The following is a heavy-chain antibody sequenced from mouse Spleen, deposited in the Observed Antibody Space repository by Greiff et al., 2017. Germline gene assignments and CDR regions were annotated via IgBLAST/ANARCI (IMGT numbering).Heavy chain of an antibody. CDR3: ARDQRETWFAY. CDR2: ISYDGSN. CDR1: GYSITSGYY. V-gene: IGHV3-6*01. Sequence: EVQLQESGPGLVKPSQSLSLTCSVTGYSITSGYYWNWIRQFPGNKLEWMGYISYDGSNNYNPSLKNRISITRDTSKNQFFLKLNSVTTEDTATYYCARDQRETWFAYWGQGTLVTVSA. J-gene: IGHJ3*01.